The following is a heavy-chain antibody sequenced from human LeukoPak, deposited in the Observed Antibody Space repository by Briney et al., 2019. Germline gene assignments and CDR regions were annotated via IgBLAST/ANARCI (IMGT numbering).Heavy chain of an antibody. CDR1: GGSISSYY. Sequence: PSETLSLTCTVSGGSISSYYWSWIRQPPGKGLEWIGYIYYSGSTNYNPSLKSRVTMSVDTSKNQFSLKLSSVTAADTAVYYCAREGDYYDSSGYYTYWGQGTLVTVSS. D-gene: IGHD3-22*01. CDR3: AREGDYYDSSGYYTY. CDR2: IYYSGST. V-gene: IGHV4-59*12. J-gene: IGHJ4*02.